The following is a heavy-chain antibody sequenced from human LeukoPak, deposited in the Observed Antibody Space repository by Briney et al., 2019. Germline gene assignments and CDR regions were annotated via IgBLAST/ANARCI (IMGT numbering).Heavy chain of an antibody. J-gene: IGHJ5*02. D-gene: IGHD1-26*01. V-gene: IGHV4-59*08. CDR3: ARHDPKVGAFLGWFDP. CDR2: IYYSGST. CDR1: GGSISSYY. Sequence: SETLSLTCTVSGGSISSYYWSWIRQPPGKGLEWIGYIYYSGSTNYNPSLKSRVTISVDTSKNQFSLKLSSVTAADTAVYYCARHDPKVGAFLGWFDPWGQGTLVTVSS.